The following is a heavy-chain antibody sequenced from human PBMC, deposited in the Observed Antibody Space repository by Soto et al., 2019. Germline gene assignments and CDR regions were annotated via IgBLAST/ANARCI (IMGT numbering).Heavy chain of an antibody. D-gene: IGHD6-19*01. J-gene: IGHJ6*02. CDR1: GYSFTRYW. V-gene: IGHV5-51*01. CDR2: IYPDHSDT. Sequence: AESLKISCKGSGYSFTRYWIGWVRQMPGKGLEWMGIIYPDHSDTRYSPSLQGQVTISADKSISTAYLQWSSLKASDTAMYYCARRRAVAGTGYYYGMDVWGQGTTVTVSS. CDR3: ARRRAVAGTGYYYGMDV.